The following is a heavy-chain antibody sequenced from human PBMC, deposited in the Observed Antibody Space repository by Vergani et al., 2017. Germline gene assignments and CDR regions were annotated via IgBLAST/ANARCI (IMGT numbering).Heavy chain of an antibody. CDR3: ARMGGYDEGDAFRIGYFDS. D-gene: IGHD3-22*01. Sequence: QVQLQESGPGLVKTSQTLSLTCSVSGDSISSGVYYWNWIRQPPGKGLEWIGYIYSTGSTHNNPSLRRRINMSVDTSKNQFSLKLNSVTAADTAMYYCARMGGYDEGDAFRIGYFDSWGPGILVTVSS. J-gene: IGHJ4*02. CDR1: GDSISSGVYY. CDR2: IYSTGST. V-gene: IGHV4-31*03.